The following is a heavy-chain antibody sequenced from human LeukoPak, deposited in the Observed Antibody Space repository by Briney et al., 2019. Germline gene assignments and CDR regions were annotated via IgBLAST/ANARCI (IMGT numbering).Heavy chain of an antibody. CDR2: MNPNSGNT. D-gene: IGHD3-10*01. CDR1: GYTFTSYD. V-gene: IGHV1-8*01. CDR3: ARGLMVRGVILRLYYYYGMDV. J-gene: IGHJ6*02. Sequence: GASVKVSCKASGYTFTSYDINWVRQATGQGLEWMGWMNPNSGNTGYAQKFQGRVTMTRNTSISTAYMELSSLRSEDTAVYYCARGLMVRGVILRLYYYYGMDVWGQGTTVTVSS.